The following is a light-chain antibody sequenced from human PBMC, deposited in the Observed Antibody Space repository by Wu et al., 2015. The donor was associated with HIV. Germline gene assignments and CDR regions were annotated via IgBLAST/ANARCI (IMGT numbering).Light chain of an antibody. Sequence: DIQMTQSPFTLSASVGDRVTITCRASQSISSWLAWYQQKPGKAPNLLIYKASILYTGVPSRFSGSGSGTEFTLTISSLQPDDFATYYCQQYNNYSGTFGQGTKVEIK. V-gene: IGKV1-5*03. CDR2: KAS. CDR1: QSISSW. J-gene: IGKJ1*01. CDR3: QQYNNYSGT.